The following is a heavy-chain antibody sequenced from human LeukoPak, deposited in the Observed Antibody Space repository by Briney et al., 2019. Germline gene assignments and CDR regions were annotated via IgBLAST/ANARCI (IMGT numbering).Heavy chain of an antibody. CDR2: IYYSGST. CDR3: AREGLTDAFDI. J-gene: IGHJ3*02. Sequence: SETLSLTCTVSGGSISSYYWSWIRQPPGKGLEWIGYIYYSGSTNYNPSLNSRVTISVDTSKNQFSLKLSSVTAADTAVYYCAREGLTDAFDIWGQGTMVTVSS. V-gene: IGHV4-59*01. D-gene: IGHD3/OR15-3a*01. CDR1: GGSISSYY.